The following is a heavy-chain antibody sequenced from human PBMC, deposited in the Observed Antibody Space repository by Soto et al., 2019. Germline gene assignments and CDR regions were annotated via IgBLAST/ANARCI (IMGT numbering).Heavy chain of an antibody. CDR1: GYTFSSYG. CDR3: AKDRVKYSISSRLDV. D-gene: IGHD6-6*01. CDR2: IGAFNGNT. V-gene: IGHV1-18*04. J-gene: IGHJ6*02. Sequence: QVQLVQSGAEVKKPGASVKVSCKASGYTFSSYGITWVRQAPGQGLEWMGWIGAFNGNTNYAQNLQGRVTMTTDTSTTTASMELRSLNYDDTAVYYCAKDRVKYSISSRLDVWGQVTTVTVSS.